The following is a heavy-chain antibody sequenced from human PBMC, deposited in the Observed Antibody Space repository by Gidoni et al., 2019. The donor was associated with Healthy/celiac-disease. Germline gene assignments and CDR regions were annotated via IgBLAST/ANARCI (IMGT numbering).Heavy chain of an antibody. Sequence: QVQLVQSGAEVKKPGASVKVSCKASGYTFTSYDINWVRQAPGQGLEWMGWMNPNSGNTGYAQKFQGRVTMTRNTSISTAYMELSSLRSEDTAVYYCARGSRYCSGGSCYPRKDYYYYGMDVWGQGTTVTVSS. CDR1: GYTFTSYD. CDR3: ARGSRYCSGGSCYPRKDYYYYGMDV. D-gene: IGHD2-15*01. J-gene: IGHJ6*02. V-gene: IGHV1-8*01. CDR2: MNPNSGNT.